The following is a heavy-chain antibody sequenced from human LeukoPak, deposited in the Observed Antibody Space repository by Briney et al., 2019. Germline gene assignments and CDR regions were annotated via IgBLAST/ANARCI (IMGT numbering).Heavy chain of an antibody. CDR1: GGSNSSYY. Sequence: PSETLSLTCTVSGGSNSSYYWSWIRQRPGKGLEWIGHIYYTGSTNYNPSLKSRVTISIDTSKNQFSLQLSSVTAADTAVYYCARDSGSGTYYWGQGTLVTVAS. CDR3: ARDSGSGTYY. CDR2: IYYTGST. V-gene: IGHV4-59*01. J-gene: IGHJ4*02. D-gene: IGHD6-19*01.